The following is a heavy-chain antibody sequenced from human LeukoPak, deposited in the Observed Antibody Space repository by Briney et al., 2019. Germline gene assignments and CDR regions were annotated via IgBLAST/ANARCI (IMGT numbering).Heavy chain of an antibody. CDR2: IRYDGSNK. J-gene: IGHJ4*02. CDR1: GFTFSIYG. Sequence: GASLTLSCAASGFTFSIYGMHWVRQAPGKGLEWVAFIRYDGSNKYYADSVKGRFTISRDNSKNTLYLQTNSLRAEDTAVYYCAKDGSSSGYPYWGQGTLVTVSS. D-gene: IGHD3-22*01. CDR3: AKDGSSSGYPY. V-gene: IGHV3-30*02.